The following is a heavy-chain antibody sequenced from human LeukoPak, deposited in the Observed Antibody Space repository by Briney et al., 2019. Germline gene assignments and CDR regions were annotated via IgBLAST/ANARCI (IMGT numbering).Heavy chain of an antibody. J-gene: IGHJ4*02. V-gene: IGHV3-21*01. D-gene: IGHD2-2*01. CDR2: ISSSSSYI. CDR1: GFTFSSYS. Sequence: GGSLRLSCAASGFTFSSYSMSWVRQAPGKGLEWVSSISSSSSYIYYADSVKGRFTISRDNAKNSLYLQMNSLRAEDTAVYYCARGVCSSTSCYYDYWGQGTLVTVSS. CDR3: ARGVCSSTSCYYDY.